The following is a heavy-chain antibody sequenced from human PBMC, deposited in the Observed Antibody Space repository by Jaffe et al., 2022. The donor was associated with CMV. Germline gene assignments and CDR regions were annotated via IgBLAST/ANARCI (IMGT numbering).Heavy chain of an antibody. CDR1: GYTFTSYY. J-gene: IGHJ6*02. Sequence: QVQLVQSGAEVKKPGASVKVSCKASGYTFTSYYMHWVRQAPGQGLEWMGIINPSGGSTSYAQKFQGRVTMTRDTSTSTVYMELSSLRSEDTAVYYCAREPTVTTTRYYGMDVWGQGTTVTVSS. D-gene: IGHD4-17*01. CDR2: INPSGGST. V-gene: IGHV1-46*01. CDR3: AREPTVTTTRYYGMDV.